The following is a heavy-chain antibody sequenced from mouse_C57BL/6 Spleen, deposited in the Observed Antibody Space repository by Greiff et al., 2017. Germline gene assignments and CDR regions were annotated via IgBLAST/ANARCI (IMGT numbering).Heavy chain of an antibody. V-gene: IGHV10-3*01. J-gene: IGHJ2*01. D-gene: IGHD1-1*01. CDR2: IRSKSSNYAT. Sequence: EVQRVASGGGLVQPKGSLKLSCAASGFTFNTYAMNWVRQAPGKGLEWVARIRSKSSNYATYYADSVKDRFTISRDDSQSMLYLQMNNRKTEDTAMYYCVRGGDYYEFDYWGQGTTLTVSS. CDR3: VRGGDYYEFDY. CDR1: GFTFNTYA.